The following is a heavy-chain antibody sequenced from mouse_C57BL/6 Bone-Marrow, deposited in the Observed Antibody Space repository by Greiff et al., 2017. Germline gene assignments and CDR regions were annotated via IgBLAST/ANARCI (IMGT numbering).Heavy chain of an antibody. CDR1: GFTIKDDY. J-gene: IGHJ2*01. CDR2: IDPENGDT. CDR3: TLPYYFDY. D-gene: IGHD5-5*01. V-gene: IGHV14-4*01. Sequence: VQLKESGAELVRPGASVKLSCTASGFTIKDDYMHWVKQRPEQGLEWIGWIDPENGDTEYASKFQGKATITADTSSNTAYLQLSSLTSEDTAVYYCTLPYYFDYWGQGTTLTVSS.